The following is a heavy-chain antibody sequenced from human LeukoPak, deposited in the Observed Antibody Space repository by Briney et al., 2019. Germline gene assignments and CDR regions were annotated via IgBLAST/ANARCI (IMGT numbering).Heavy chain of an antibody. Sequence: GESLKISCQDSGFTLTNYWIGWVRQMPGKGLEWMGIIHSTDSHAKYSPSFQGQVTISVDKSISTAYLQWRGLKASDTAMYYCARLMGPEYCSSSSCWFDPWGQGTLVTVSS. CDR2: IHSTDSHA. D-gene: IGHD2-2*01. CDR1: GFTLTNYW. J-gene: IGHJ5*02. V-gene: IGHV5-51*01. CDR3: ARLMGPEYCSSSSCWFDP.